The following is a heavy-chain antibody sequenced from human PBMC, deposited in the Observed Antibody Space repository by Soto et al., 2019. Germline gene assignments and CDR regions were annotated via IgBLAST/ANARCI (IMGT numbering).Heavy chain of an antibody. Sequence: GGSPRLTCSAFGFTVSGKRYVAWVRQAPGKGLEWISALYDVDGTFYADSVKGRFTTSSDSSKTTVYLQMNGLRPDDTGVYYCASWHEREHAYDVWGRGTTVTVSS. CDR1: GFTVSGKRY. D-gene: IGHD1-1*01. J-gene: IGHJ3*01. V-gene: IGHV3-53*01. CDR3: ASWHEREHAYDV. CDR2: LYDVDGT.